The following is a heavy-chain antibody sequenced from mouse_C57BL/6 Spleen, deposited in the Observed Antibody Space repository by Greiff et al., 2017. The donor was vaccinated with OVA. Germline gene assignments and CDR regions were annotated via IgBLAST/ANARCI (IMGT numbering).Heavy chain of an antibody. V-gene: IGHV2-5*01. CDR2: IWRGGST. J-gene: IGHJ4*01. CDR3: AKPLVLYYALDY. Sequence: VKLMESGPGLVQPSQSLSITCTVSGFSLTSYGVHWVRQSPGKGLEWLGVIWRGGSTDYNAAFMSRLSITKDNSKSQVFFKMNSLQADDTAIYYCAKPLVLYYALDYWGQGTSVTVSS. CDR1: GFSLTSYG.